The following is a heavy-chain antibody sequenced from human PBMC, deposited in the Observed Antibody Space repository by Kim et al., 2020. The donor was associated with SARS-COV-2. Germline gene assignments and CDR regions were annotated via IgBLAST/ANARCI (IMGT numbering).Heavy chain of an antibody. CDR1: GFTFSTYA. Sequence: GGSLRLSCAASGFTFSTYAMHWVRQAPGKGLESVSGITGDGSTTYYADSVKTRFTISRDNAKNTLYLQMNSLRLEDTAVYSCARGAHFPIDYWG. CDR2: ITGDGSTT. V-gene: IGHV3-64*04. J-gene: IGHJ4*01. CDR3: ARGAHFPIDY.